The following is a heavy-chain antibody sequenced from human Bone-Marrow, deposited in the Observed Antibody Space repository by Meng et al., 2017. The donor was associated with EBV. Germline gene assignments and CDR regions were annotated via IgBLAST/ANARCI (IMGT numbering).Heavy chain of an antibody. CDR1: GGTFNSDA. CDR3: ASESGRGYTPDY. CDR2: LIPMLGAP. D-gene: IGHD3-10*01. V-gene: IGHV1-69*06. Sequence: VQLVEAGAEVKKPGSSGKVSCKTSGGTFNSDAISWVRQAPGQGLEWMGGLIPMLGAPNLAQKFQDRVTIIADKSTSTHYMELSSLRSDDTAVYYCASESGRGYTPDYWGRGTLVTVSS. J-gene: IGHJ4*02.